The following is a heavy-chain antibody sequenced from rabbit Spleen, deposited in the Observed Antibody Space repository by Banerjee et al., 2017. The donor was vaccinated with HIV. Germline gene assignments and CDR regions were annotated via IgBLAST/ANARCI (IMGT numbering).Heavy chain of an antibody. CDR2: ISAASSSGT. CDR3: ARDGYSRGWGIILYYFNL. CDR1: GFSFSNNYV. Sequence: QEQLEESGGDRVKPGASLTLTCTASGFSFSNNYVMCWVRQAPGKGLEWIACISAASSSGTYYASWAKGRFTISKTSSTTVTLQMTSLTAADTAAYFCARDGYSRGWGIILYYFNLWGPGTLVTVS. J-gene: IGHJ4*01. D-gene: IGHD4-1*01. V-gene: IGHV1S45*01.